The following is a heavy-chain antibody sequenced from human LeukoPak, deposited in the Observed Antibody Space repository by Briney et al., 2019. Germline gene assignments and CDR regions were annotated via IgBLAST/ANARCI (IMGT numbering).Heavy chain of an antibody. Sequence: GGSLRLSCAASGFTFRSYGMHWVRQAPGKGLEWVAVISYDGSNKYYADSVKGRFTISRDNSKNTLYLQMNSLRAEDTAVYYCAKDAMKGFDYWGQGTLVTVSS. CDR2: ISYDGSNK. CDR3: AKDAMKGFDY. CDR1: GFTFRSYG. J-gene: IGHJ4*02. V-gene: IGHV3-30*18.